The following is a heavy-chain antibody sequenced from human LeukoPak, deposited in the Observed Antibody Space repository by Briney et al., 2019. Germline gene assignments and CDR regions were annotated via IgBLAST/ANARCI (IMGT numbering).Heavy chain of an antibody. J-gene: IGHJ5*02. CDR2: ISSSGSTI. Sequence: PGGSLRLSCVASGFTFSSYEMSWVRQAPGKGLEWVSYISSSGSTIHYADSVKGRFTISRDNAKNSLSLQMNGLRAEDTAVYYCARAIAAAARWFDPWGQGTLVTVSS. CDR3: ARAIAAAARWFDP. D-gene: IGHD6-13*01. V-gene: IGHV3-48*03. CDR1: GFTFSSYE.